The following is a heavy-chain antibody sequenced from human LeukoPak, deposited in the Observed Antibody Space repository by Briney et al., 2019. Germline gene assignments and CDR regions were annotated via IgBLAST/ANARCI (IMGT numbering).Heavy chain of an antibody. CDR2: ISWDGGST. CDR1: GFTFDDYA. Sequence: GGSLRLSCAASGFTFDDYAMHWVRQAPGKGLEWVSLISWDGGSTYYADSAKGRFTISRDNSKNSLYLQMNSLRAEDTALYYCAKDMAAYYYASGNIDYWGQGTLVTASS. D-gene: IGHD3-10*01. V-gene: IGHV3-43D*03. CDR3: AKDMAAYYYASGNIDY. J-gene: IGHJ4*02.